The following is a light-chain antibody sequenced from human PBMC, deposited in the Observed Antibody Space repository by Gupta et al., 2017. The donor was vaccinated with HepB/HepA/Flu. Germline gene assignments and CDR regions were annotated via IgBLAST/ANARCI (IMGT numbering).Light chain of an antibody. CDR1: QSISNY. CDR3: QQSYSAPVT. J-gene: IGKJ1*01. Sequence: DIQMTPAPSSLSASVGDRVTITCRSSQSISNYLNWHQQKPGKAPELLIYGASSLQSGVPSRFSGSGSGTHFTLTISSLQPEDFAIYYCQQSYSAPVTFGQGTKVEIK. CDR2: GAS. V-gene: IGKV1-39*01.